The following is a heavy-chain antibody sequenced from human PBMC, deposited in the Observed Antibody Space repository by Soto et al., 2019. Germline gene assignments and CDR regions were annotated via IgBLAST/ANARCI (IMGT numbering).Heavy chain of an antibody. V-gene: IGHV4-39*01. Sequence: SQTLSLTCTVSGGSISSSSYYWGWIRQPPGKGLEWIGSIYYSGSTYYNPSLKSRVTISVDTSKNQFSLKLGSVTAADTAVYYCARTAGSIAAPVAAFDIWGQGTMVTVSS. J-gene: IGHJ3*02. D-gene: IGHD6-6*01. CDR2: IYYSGST. CDR1: GGSISSSSYY. CDR3: ARTAGSIAAPVAAFDI.